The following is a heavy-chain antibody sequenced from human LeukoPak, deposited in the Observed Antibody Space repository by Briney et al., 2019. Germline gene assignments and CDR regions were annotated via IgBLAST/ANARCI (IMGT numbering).Heavy chain of an antibody. Sequence: PSETLSLTCTVSGGSISSYYWSWIRQPAGTALEWIGRIYTSGTITYNPSLKSRVTMSVDTSKNQFSLKLSSVTAADTAVYYCARTDSSGYYHFDYWGQGTLVTVSS. CDR2: IYTSGTI. CDR3: ARTDSSGYYHFDY. J-gene: IGHJ4*02. CDR1: GGSISSYY. V-gene: IGHV4-4*07. D-gene: IGHD3-22*01.